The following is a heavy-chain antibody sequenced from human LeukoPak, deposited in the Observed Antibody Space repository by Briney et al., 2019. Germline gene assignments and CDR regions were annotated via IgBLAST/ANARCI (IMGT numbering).Heavy chain of an antibody. J-gene: IGHJ6*02. CDR2: ISYDGSNK. CDR1: GFTFSSYG. V-gene: IGHV3-30*03. CDR3: ALNNYYYYGMDV. Sequence: GALRLSCAASGFTFSSYGMHWVRPAPGKGLEWVAVISYDGSNKYYADSVKGRFTISRDNSKNTLYLQMNSLRAEDTAVYYCALNNYYYYGMDVWGQGTTVTVSS.